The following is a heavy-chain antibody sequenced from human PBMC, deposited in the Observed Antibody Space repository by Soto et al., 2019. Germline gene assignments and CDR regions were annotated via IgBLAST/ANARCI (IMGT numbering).Heavy chain of an antibody. Sequence: EVHLFESGGGLVQPGGSLRLSCADSGFTFSHHDMSWVRQSPGTALEWVSAISGSGDRTHYADSVKGRFTISRDNSKNRLSLQLNSLIAEDTDVYHCAKGIRSASSGDSWGKGTLVSVSS. CDR2: ISGSGDRT. D-gene: IGHD3-3*01. CDR1: GFTFSHHD. CDR3: AKGIRSASSGDS. V-gene: IGHV3-23*01. J-gene: IGHJ4*02.